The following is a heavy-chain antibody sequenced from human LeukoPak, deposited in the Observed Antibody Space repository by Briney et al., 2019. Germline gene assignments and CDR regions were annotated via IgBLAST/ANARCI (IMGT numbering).Heavy chain of an antibody. V-gene: IGHV1-3*03. CDR2: INPGNGDT. Sequence: ASVKVSCRTSGYSFTSQDMHWVRQAPGQSLEWMGCINPGNGDTKYSQEFQGRVTITRDTSATTAYMELSSLRSDDMAVYYCTLYNYWGQGTLVTVSS. J-gene: IGHJ4*02. CDR1: GYSFTSQD. D-gene: IGHD2-2*02. CDR3: TLYNY.